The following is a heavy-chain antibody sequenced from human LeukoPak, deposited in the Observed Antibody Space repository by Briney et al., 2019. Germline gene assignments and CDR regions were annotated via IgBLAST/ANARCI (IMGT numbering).Heavy chain of an antibody. CDR2: ISYDGSNK. J-gene: IGHJ6*02. CDR1: GFTFSSYA. CDR3: ARTMVRGVITYYGMDV. Sequence: PGGSLRLSCAASGFTFSSYAMHWVRQAPGKGLEWVAVISYDGSNKYYADSVKGRFTISRDNSKNTLYLQMNSLRAEDTAVYYCARTMVRGVITYYGMDVWGQGTTVTVSS. D-gene: IGHD3-10*01. V-gene: IGHV3-30*04.